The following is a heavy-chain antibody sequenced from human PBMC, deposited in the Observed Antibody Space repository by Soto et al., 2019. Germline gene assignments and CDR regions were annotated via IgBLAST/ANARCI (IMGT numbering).Heavy chain of an antibody. D-gene: IGHD6-13*01. Sequence: EVQLLESGGGLGQPGGSLRLSCAASGFTFSSYAMSWVRQAPGKGLEWVSAISGRGGSTYYADSVKGRFTISRDNSMYTLYLRMNSLRAEDTAVYYCAKEAIAAAGTEMDVWGQGTTFTVSS. CDR1: GFTFSSYA. J-gene: IGHJ6*02. V-gene: IGHV3-23*01. CDR3: AKEAIAAAGTEMDV. CDR2: ISGRGGST.